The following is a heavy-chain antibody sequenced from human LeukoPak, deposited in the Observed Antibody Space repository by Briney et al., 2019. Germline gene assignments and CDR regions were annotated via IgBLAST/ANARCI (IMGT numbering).Heavy chain of an antibody. V-gene: IGHV4-34*01. D-gene: IGHD3/OR15-3a*01. CDR1: GGSFSGYY. J-gene: IGHJ5*02. Sequence: PSETLSLTCAVYGGSFSGYYWSWIRQPPGKGLEWIGEINHSGSTNYNPSLKSRVTISVDTSKNQFSLKLSSVTAADTAVYYCARHRQLVIFGSPNWFDPWGQGTLATVSS. CDR2: INHSGST. CDR3: ARHRQLVIFGSPNWFDP.